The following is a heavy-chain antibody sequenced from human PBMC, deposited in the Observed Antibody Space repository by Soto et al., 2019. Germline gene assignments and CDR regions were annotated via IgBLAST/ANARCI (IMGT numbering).Heavy chain of an antibody. D-gene: IGHD3-22*01. CDR3: AGSYYYDSSGLQGYYYGMDV. Sequence: PSETLSLTCTVSGGSISSGGYYWSWIRQHPGKGLEWIGYIYYSGSTYYNPSLKSRVTISVDTSKNQFSLKLSSVTAADTAVYYCAGSYYYDSSGLQGYYYGMDVWGQGTTVTVSS. CDR1: GGSISSGGYY. J-gene: IGHJ6*02. CDR2: IYYSGST. V-gene: IGHV4-31*03.